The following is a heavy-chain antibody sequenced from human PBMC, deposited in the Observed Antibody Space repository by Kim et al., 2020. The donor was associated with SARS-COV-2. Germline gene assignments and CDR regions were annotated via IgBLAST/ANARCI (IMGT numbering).Heavy chain of an antibody. V-gene: IGHV3-23*01. J-gene: IGHJ4*02. CDR2: ISGSGGST. CDR3: AKTIAVAGSLYYFDY. D-gene: IGHD6-19*01. Sequence: GGSLRLSCAASGFTFSSYAMSWVRQAPGKGLEWVSAISGSGGSTYYADSVKGRFTISRDNSKNTLYLQMNSLRAEDTAVYYCAKTIAVAGSLYYFDYWGQGTLVTVSS. CDR1: GFTFSSYA.